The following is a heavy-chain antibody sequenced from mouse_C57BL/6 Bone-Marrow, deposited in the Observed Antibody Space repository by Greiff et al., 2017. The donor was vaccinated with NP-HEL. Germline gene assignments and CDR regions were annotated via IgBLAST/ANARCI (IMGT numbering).Heavy chain of an antibody. CDR3: ARDYYGSEWYFDV. CDR2: IDPNSGGT. D-gene: IGHD1-1*01. CDR1: ASPSPLHL. Sequence: VQLQQPGAELVKPGAPVKLSSTPPASPSPLHLPPFFPPLPLLGLYCIVMIDPNSGGTKYNEKFKSKATLTVDKPSSTAYMQLSSLTSEDSAVYYCARDYYGSEWYFDVWGTGTTVTVSS. J-gene: IGHJ1*03. V-gene: IGHV1-72*01.